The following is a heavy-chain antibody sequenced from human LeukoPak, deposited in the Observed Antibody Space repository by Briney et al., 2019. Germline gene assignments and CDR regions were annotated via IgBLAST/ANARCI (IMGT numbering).Heavy chain of an antibody. V-gene: IGHV3-23*01. CDR2: ISGSGGTT. D-gene: IGHD3-22*01. Sequence: GGSLRLSCAASGFTFSSYGMNWVRQAPGKGLEWVSGISGSGGTTYYADSVKGRFIISRDNSKNSLSLQVSSLRAEDTAVYYCSKTNGYYSDWGQGTLVTVSS. CDR3: SKTNGYYSD. J-gene: IGHJ4*02. CDR1: GFTFSSYG.